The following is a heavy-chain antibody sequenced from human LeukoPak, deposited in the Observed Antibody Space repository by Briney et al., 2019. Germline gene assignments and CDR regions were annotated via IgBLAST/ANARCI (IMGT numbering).Heavy chain of an antibody. CDR1: GDSISSGDYY. CDR3: ARHGYMVRGVIIKPIDY. CDR2: ISSSGST. V-gene: IGHV4-61*02. J-gene: IGHJ4*02. D-gene: IGHD3-10*01. Sequence: SETLSLTCTVSGDSISSGDYYWSWIRQPAGKGLEWIGRISSSGSTNYNPSLKSRVTISVDTSKNQFSLKLSSVTAADTAVYYCARHGYMVRGVIIKPIDYWGQGTLVTVSS.